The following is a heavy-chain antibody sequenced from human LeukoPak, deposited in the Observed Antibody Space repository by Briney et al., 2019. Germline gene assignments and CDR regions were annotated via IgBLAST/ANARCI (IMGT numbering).Heavy chain of an antibody. D-gene: IGHD6-19*01. CDR1: GYTFTSYA. V-gene: IGHV7-4-1*02. CDR3: AXDREXYSSGWYPYNWFDP. Sequence: GASVKVSCKASGYTFTSYAMNWVRQAPGQGLEWMGWINXNTGNPTYAXGFTXRFVFSLDTSVSTAYLQISSLKAEDTAVYYCAXDREXYSSGWYPYNWFDPWGQGTLVTVSS. J-gene: IGHJ5*02. CDR2: INXNTGNP.